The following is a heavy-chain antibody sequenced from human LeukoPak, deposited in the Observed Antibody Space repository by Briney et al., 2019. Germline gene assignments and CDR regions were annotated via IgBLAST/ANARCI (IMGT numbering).Heavy chain of an antibody. CDR2: IYYSGST. D-gene: IGHD3-3*01. CDR3: AREGDYDFWSGYLTGWFDP. Sequence: SETLSLTCTVSGGSISSSSYYWGWIRQPPGKGLEWIGSIYYSGSTYYNPSLKSRVTISVDTSKNQFSLKLSSVTAADTAVYYCAREGDYDFWSGYLTGWFDPWGQGTLVTVSS. V-gene: IGHV4-39*07. J-gene: IGHJ5*02. CDR1: GGSISSSSYY.